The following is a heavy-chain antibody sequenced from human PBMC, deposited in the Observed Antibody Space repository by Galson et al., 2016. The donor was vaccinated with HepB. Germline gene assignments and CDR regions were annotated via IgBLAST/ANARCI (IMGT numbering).Heavy chain of an antibody. CDR3: ARLGGTTRGGYFDL. V-gene: IGHV5-51*01. Sequence: QSGAEVKKPGESLRISCKGSGYMFSGYWIGWVRQMPGKGLEWMGIIYPGDSDTRYSPSFQGQVTISVDKSINTAYLQWSSLKTSDTAMYYCARLGGTTRGGYFDLWGRGTLVTVSS. CDR2: IYPGDSDT. J-gene: IGHJ2*01. CDR1: GYMFSGYW. D-gene: IGHD3-16*01.